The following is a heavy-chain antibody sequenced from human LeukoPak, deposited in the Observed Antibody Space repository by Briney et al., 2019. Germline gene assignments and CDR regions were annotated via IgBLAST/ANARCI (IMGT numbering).Heavy chain of an antibody. J-gene: IGHJ4*02. CDR1: GFMFHDYA. CDR2: ISGDGGST. CDR3: ARESESSGWYDY. D-gene: IGHD6-19*01. V-gene: IGHV3-43*02. Sequence: GGSLTLSCAAPGFMFHDYAIHWVRQAPGKGLEWVSLISGDGGSTFYADSVMGRFTISRDNSKNSLYLQMNSLRSDDTALYYCARESESSGWYDYWGQGTLVTGSS.